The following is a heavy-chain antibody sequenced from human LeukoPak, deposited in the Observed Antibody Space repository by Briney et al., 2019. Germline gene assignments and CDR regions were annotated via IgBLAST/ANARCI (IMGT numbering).Heavy chain of an antibody. CDR3: ASSHRGYSFYFDY. J-gene: IGHJ4*02. CDR1: GGSISSYY. Sequence: PSETLSLTRPVSGGSISSYYWSWIRQPPRKGLEWIGYIYYSGSTNYNPSLKSRVTISVDTSKNQFSLKLSSVTAADTAVYYCASSHRGYSFYFDYWGQGTLVTVSS. V-gene: IGHV4-59*01. D-gene: IGHD5-18*01. CDR2: IYYSGST.